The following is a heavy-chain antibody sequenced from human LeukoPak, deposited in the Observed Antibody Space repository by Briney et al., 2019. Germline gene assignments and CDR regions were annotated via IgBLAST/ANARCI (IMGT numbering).Heavy chain of an antibody. CDR3: ARTVFGAYNWFDP. Sequence: GGSLRLSCVASGFTFSSYDMNWVRQAPGKGLEWVSSISSTSNYINYADSVKGRFTISRDDAKSSLYLQMNSLRVDDTAVYYCARTVFGAYNWFDPWGQGALVTVSS. D-gene: IGHD3-3*01. J-gene: IGHJ5*02. V-gene: IGHV3-21*01. CDR1: GFTFSSYD. CDR2: ISSTSNYI.